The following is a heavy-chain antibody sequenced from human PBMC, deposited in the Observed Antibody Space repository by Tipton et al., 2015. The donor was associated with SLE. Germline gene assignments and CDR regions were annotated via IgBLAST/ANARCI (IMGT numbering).Heavy chain of an antibody. Sequence: GLVKPSETLSLTCAVYGGSFSGYYWSWIRQPAGKGLEWIGEINHSGSTNYNPSLKSRVTISVDTSKNQFSLKLSSVTAADTAVYYCASLRDRLWLLGFFDYWGQGTLVTVSS. J-gene: IGHJ4*02. CDR3: ASLRDRLWLLGFFDY. CDR1: GGSFSGYY. D-gene: IGHD5-18*01. V-gene: IGHV4-34*01. CDR2: INHSGST.